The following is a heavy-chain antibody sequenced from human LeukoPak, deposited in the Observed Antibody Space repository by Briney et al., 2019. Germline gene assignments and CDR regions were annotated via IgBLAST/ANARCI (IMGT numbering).Heavy chain of an antibody. J-gene: IGHJ4*02. V-gene: IGHV4-39*07. CDR2: IYYSGST. Sequence: PSETLSLTCTVSGGSISSSSYYWGWIRQPPGKGLEWIGSIYYSGSTYYNPSLKSRVTISVDTSKNQFSLKLSSVTAADTAVYYCARVPFSRNYVPQFDYWGQGTLVTVSS. CDR3: ARVPFSRNYVPQFDY. D-gene: IGHD1-7*01. CDR1: GGSISSSSYY.